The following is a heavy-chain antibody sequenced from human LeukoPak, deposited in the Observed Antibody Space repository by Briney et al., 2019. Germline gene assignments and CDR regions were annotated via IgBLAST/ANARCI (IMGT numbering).Heavy chain of an antibody. Sequence: GGSLRLSCEASGFIFSLYNMNWVRQAPGQGLEWDSSIGGSGSSTFYADSVRGRFTVSRDNAKNSLFLQLNSLRAEDSAVYYCAKDKFDYDSTGYPYDYWGQGVLVTVSS. V-gene: IGHV3-21*06. J-gene: IGHJ4*02. CDR2: IGGSGSST. CDR3: AKDKFDYDSTGYPYDY. CDR1: GFIFSLYN. D-gene: IGHD3-22*01.